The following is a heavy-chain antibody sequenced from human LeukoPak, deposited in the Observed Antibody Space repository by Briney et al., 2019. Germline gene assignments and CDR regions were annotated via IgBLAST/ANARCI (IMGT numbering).Heavy chain of an antibody. CDR2: ISGSGGST. J-gene: IGHJ3*02. CDR1: GFTFSSYA. D-gene: IGHD3-10*01. CDR3: AREERTYYYGSGAFDI. V-gene: IGHV3-23*01. Sequence: PGGSLRLSCAASGFTFSSYAMSWVRQAPGKGLEWVSAISGSGGSTYYADSVKGRFTISRDNSKNTLYLQMNSLRAEDTAVYYCAREERTYYYGSGAFDIWGQGTMVTVSS.